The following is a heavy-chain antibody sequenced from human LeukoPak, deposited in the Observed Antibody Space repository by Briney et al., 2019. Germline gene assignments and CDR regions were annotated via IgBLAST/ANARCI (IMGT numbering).Heavy chain of an antibody. Sequence: ASVKVSCKVSGYTLTELSMHRVRQAPGKGPEWMGGFDPEDGETIYAQKFQGRVTMTEDTSTDTAYMELSSLRSEDTAVYYCARGSATELTQLGDYFDYWGQGTLVTVSS. CDR3: ARGSATELTQLGDYFDY. CDR1: GYTLTELS. D-gene: IGHD1-1*01. CDR2: FDPEDGET. J-gene: IGHJ4*02. V-gene: IGHV1-24*01.